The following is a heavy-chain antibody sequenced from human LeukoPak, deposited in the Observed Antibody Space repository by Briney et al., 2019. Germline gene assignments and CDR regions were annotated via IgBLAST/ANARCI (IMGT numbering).Heavy chain of an antibody. CDR2: ISSSATST. V-gene: IGHV3-23*01. CDR1: GFTFSSYG. D-gene: IGHD3-10*01. J-gene: IGHJ4*02. Sequence: GGSLRLSCAASGFTFSSYGMHWVRQAPGKGLEWVSVISSSATSTYYADSVKGRFTISRDKFKNTLYLQMRSLRAEDTAIYFCARNEGSYLKYYFDYWGQGNRVTVSS. CDR3: ARNEGSYLKYYFDY.